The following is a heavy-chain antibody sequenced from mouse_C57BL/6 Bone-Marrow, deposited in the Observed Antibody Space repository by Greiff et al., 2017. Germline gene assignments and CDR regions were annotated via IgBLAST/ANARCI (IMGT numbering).Heavy chain of an antibody. V-gene: IGHV5-16*01. CDR1: GFTFSDYY. Sequence: DVQLVESEGGLVQPGSSMKLSCTASGFTFSDYYMAWVRQVPEKGLEWVANINYDGSSTYYLDSLKSRFIISRDNAKNILYLQMSSLKSEDTATYYCARGDYYGRVFDYWGQGTTLTVSS. D-gene: IGHD1-1*01. CDR2: INYDGSST. J-gene: IGHJ2*01. CDR3: ARGDYYGRVFDY.